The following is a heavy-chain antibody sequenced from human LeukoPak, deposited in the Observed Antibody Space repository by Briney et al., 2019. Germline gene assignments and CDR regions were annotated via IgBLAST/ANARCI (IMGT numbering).Heavy chain of an antibody. D-gene: IGHD3-3*01. J-gene: IGHJ5*02. CDR2: IYYSGST. Sequence: SETLSLTCTVSGGSISSYYWSWIRQPPGKGLEWIGYIYYSGSTNYNPSLKSRVTISVDTSKNQFSLKLSSVTAADTAVYYCARVRPVFGVVITYLDWFDPWGQGTLVTVSS. CDR3: ARVRPVFGVVITYLDWFDP. V-gene: IGHV4-59*12. CDR1: GGSISSYY.